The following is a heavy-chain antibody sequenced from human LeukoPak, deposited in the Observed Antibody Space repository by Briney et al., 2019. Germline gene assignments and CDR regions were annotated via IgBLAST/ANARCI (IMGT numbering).Heavy chain of an antibody. J-gene: IGHJ4*02. CDR2: ISHDGSNK. V-gene: IGHV3-30*04. D-gene: IGHD1-26*01. CDR1: GFTFISYS. CDR3: ARGLVSGTYLEYFDS. Sequence: GGSLRLSCAASGFTFISYSVHWVRQSPGKGLEWVAVISHDGSNKYYADSVKGRFTISRDNLKKMLHLQMNSLRAEDTAVYYCARGLVSGTYLEYFDSWGQGTLVTVSS.